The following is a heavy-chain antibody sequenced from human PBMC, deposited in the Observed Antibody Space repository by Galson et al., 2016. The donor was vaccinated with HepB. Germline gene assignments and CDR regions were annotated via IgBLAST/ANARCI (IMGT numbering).Heavy chain of an antibody. CDR2: IWCDGSYK. CDR3: ARVEGLGSNWNRAPHFDS. Sequence: SLRLSCAASGFTFSSYTMHWVRQAPGRGLEWVSVIWCDGSYKHYGDSVKVRFTISRDNSKNTLFLQMNSLRIEDTAVYYCARVEGLGSNWNRAPHFDSWGQGTLVTVSS. D-gene: IGHD1-1*01. V-gene: IGHV3-33*08. CDR1: GFTFSSYT. J-gene: IGHJ4*02.